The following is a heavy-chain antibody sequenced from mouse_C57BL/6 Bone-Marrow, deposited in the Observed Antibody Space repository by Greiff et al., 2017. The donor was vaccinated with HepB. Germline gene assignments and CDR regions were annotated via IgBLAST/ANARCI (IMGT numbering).Heavy chain of an antibody. CDR2: ISYDGSN. J-gene: IGHJ3*01. V-gene: IGHV3-6*01. Sequence: EVQRVESGPGLVKPSQSLSLTCSVTGYSITSGYYWNWIRQFPGNELEWMGYISYDGSNNYNPSLKNRISITRDTSKNQFFLKLNSVTTEDTATYYCARKALLRGFAYWGQGTLVTVSA. D-gene: IGHD1-1*01. CDR3: ARKALLRGFAY. CDR1: GYSITSGYY.